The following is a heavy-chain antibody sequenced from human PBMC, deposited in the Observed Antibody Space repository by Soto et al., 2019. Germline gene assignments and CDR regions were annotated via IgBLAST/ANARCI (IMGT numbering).Heavy chain of an antibody. CDR2: ISAYNGNT. Sequence: ASMKVTCKASGYTFTRNRIRWVRQAPGQGLDWMGLISAYNGNTNYAQKLQGRVTMTTDTSTSTAYMELRSLRSDDTAVYYCARDKRGGYSGYEFTWPGYYFDYWGQGTLVTVSS. V-gene: IGHV1-18*04. CDR3: ARDKRGGYSGYEFTWPGYYFDY. CDR1: GYTFTRNR. J-gene: IGHJ4*02. D-gene: IGHD5-12*01.